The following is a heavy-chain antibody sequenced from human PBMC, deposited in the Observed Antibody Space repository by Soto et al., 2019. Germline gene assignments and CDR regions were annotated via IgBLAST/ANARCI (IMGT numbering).Heavy chain of an antibody. CDR3: ARGGYCSGGTCYWRGAWFDS. Sequence: SETLSLTCAVYGGSFSGYYWTWIRQTPGKGPEWIGEINHDGNTNYNPSHASRVTTSVDTSKNQFSLKMTTVTAADTAVYYCARGGYCSGGTCYWRGAWFDSWGQGTLVTVSS. V-gene: IGHV4-34*01. CDR1: GGSFSGYY. D-gene: IGHD2-15*01. CDR2: INHDGNT. J-gene: IGHJ5*01.